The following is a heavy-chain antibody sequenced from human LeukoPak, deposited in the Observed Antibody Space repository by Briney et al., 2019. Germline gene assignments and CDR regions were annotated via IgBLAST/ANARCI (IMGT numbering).Heavy chain of an antibody. V-gene: IGHV4-39*01. CDR2: IYYSGST. D-gene: IGHD2-21*02. J-gene: IGHJ4*02. CDR3: ARGQAYCGGDCYWGFDY. CDR1: GGSISSSSYY. Sequence: SETLSLTCTVSGGSISSSSYYWGWIRQPPGKGLEWIGSIYYSGSTYYNPSLKSRVTISVDTSKNQFSLKLSSVTAADTAVYYCARGQAYCGGDCYWGFDYWGQGTLVTVSS.